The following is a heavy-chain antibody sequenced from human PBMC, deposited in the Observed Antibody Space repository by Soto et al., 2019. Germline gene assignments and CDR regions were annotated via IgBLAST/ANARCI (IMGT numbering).Heavy chain of an antibody. CDR1: GGSISSGSYY. V-gene: IGHV4-39*01. CDR3: ARSAYSSNLVDS. D-gene: IGHD6-13*01. J-gene: IGHJ4*02. Sequence: QLQLQESGPGLVKPSETLSLTCTVSGGSISSGSYYWGWIRQPPGKGLEWIGSIYYSGTTYYNPSLKSRVTISVDTSKNQFSLKLSSVTAADTAVYYCARSAYSSNLVDSWGQGTLVTVSS. CDR2: IYYSGTT.